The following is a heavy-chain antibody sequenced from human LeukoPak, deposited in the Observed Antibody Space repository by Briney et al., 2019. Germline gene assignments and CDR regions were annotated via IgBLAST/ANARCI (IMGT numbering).Heavy chain of an antibody. Sequence: ASVKVSCKASGYTFTDYYMHWVRQAPGQGLEWMGWISPNSDDTNYAQKFQGRVTMTRDTSVSTAYMELSSLRSDDTAVYYCAREDCTSGSCYQNFDFWGQGTLVTVSS. CDR3: AREDCTSGSCYQNFDF. V-gene: IGHV1-2*02. D-gene: IGHD2-15*01. CDR2: ISPNSDDT. J-gene: IGHJ4*02. CDR1: GYTFTDYY.